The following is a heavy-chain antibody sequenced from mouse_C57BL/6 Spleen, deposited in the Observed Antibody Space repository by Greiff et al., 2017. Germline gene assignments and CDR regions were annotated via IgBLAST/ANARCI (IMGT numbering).Heavy chain of an antibody. D-gene: IGHD2-4*01. J-gene: IGHJ4*01. Sequence: EVMLVESGGGLVQPGGSMKLSCVASGFTFSNYWMNWVRQSPEKGLEWVAQIRLKSDNYATHYAESVKGRFTISRDDSKSSVYLQMNNLRAEDTGIYYCTGTGYDYDVGYAMDYWGQGTSVTVSS. CDR3: TGTGYDYDVGYAMDY. CDR1: GFTFSNYW. V-gene: IGHV6-3*01. CDR2: IRLKSDNYAT.